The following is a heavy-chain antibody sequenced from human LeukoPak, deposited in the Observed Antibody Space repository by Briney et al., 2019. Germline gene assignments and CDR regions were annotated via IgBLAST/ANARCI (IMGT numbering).Heavy chain of an antibody. Sequence: GGSLRLSCAASGFPFSEYSMSWVRQAPGKGLEWISYIGISSGNTKYADSVKGRFTVSGDNARNSLYLQMNSLRVEDTAVYYCARDHNYAFDNWGQGTLVTVSS. D-gene: IGHD1-1*01. CDR1: GFPFSEYS. J-gene: IGHJ4*02. V-gene: IGHV3-11*06. CDR3: ARDHNYAFDN. CDR2: IGISSGNT.